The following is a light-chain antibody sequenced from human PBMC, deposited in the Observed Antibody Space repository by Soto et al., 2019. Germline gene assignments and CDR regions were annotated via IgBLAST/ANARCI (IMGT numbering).Light chain of an antibody. Sequence: DIQMTQSPSSLSASVGDRVTITCRASQGISSWLAWYQQKPEKAPKSLIYASSSLHSGVPSRFSGSGFGTKFTLTISSLQPEDFAAYYCQQYHTYPYTFGQGTKLEI. CDR3: QQYHTYPYT. V-gene: IGKV1D-16*01. CDR1: QGISSW. J-gene: IGKJ2*01. CDR2: ASS.